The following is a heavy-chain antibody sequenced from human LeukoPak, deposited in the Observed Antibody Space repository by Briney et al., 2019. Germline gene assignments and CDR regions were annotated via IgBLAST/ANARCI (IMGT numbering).Heavy chain of an antibody. V-gene: IGHV1-46*01. CDR2: INPSGDST. CDR1: GYTFTINH. Sequence: ASVKVSCKASGYTFTINHIHWVRQAPGQGLEWMGVINPSGDSTTYAQDFQGRVTMTRDTSTSTVYMELRSLRSEDTAIYYCAKLATSDTGETYWGQGTLVTVSS. J-gene: IGHJ4*02. CDR3: AKLATSDTGETY. D-gene: IGHD3-16*01.